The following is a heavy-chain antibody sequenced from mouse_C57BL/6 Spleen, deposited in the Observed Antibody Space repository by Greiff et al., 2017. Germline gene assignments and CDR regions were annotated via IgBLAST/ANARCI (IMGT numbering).Heavy chain of an antibody. CDR3: ARDYYGSSYEGWFAD. D-gene: IGHD1-1*01. V-gene: IGHV14-2*01. CDR1: GFNIKDYY. Sequence: EVQLQQSGAELVKPGASVKLSCTASGFNIKDYYMHWVNQRTEQGLGWIGRINPEDGETKYAPKFQGKATITADTSSNTAYLQLRSLTSEDTAVYYCARDYYGSSYEGWFADWGKGTLVTVSA. J-gene: IGHJ3*01. CDR2: INPEDGET.